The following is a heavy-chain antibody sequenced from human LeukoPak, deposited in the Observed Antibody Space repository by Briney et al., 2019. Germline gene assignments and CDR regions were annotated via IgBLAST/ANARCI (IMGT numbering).Heavy chain of an antibody. D-gene: IGHD2-2*02. CDR2: IRYDGSNK. CDR1: GFTFSSYG. V-gene: IGHV3-30*02. CDR3: AKDARYCSSTSCYNSGAEYFQH. J-gene: IGHJ1*01. Sequence: GGSLRLSCAASGFTFSSYGVHWVRQAPGKGLEWVAFIRYDGSNKYYADSVKGRFTISRDNSKNTLYLQMNSLRAEDTAAYYCAKDARYCSSTSCYNSGAEYFQHWGQGTLVTVSS.